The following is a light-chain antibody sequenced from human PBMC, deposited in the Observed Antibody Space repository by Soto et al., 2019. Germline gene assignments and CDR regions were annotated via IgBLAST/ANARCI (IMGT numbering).Light chain of an antibody. J-gene: IGKJ5*01. Sequence: DTVMTQSPFSLPVTPGEPASISCRSSQSLLHSNGYKYLDWYLQKPGQSPQLLIYMSYNRASGVPARFSGSGSGTDFTLKISRVEAEDVGVYYCRRALRTHYNFGQGTRLAIK. CDR1: QSLLHSNGYKY. CDR2: MSY. CDR3: RRALRTHYN. V-gene: IGKV2-28*01.